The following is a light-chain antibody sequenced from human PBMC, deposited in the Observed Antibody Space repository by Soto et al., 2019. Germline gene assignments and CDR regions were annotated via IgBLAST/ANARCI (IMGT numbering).Light chain of an antibody. CDR3: QQYHWAPDT. J-gene: IGKJ5*01. V-gene: IGKV3-20*01. CDR2: GAS. CDR1: QIVGGDT. Sequence: EIVLTQSPGTLSLSPGERATLSCRASQIVGGDTLAWFQQRPGQAPRLVIYGASNRAAGIPDRFIGSGSGTDFTLSVSRLEPEDFALYYCQQYHWAPDTFGQGTRLEMK.